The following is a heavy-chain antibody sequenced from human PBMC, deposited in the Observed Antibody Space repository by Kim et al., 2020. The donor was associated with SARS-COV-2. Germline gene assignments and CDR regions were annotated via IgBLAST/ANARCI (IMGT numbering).Heavy chain of an antibody. CDR2: IYHSGST. D-gene: IGHD3-22*01. CDR3: ARGAVSVVVITTPYFDY. V-gene: IGHV4-4*02. J-gene: IGHJ4*02. CDR1: GGSISSSNW. Sequence: SETLSLTCAVSGGSISSSNWWSWVRQPPGKGLEWIGEIYHSGSTNYNPSLKSRVTISVDKSKNQFSLKLSSVTAADTAVYYCARGAVSVVVITTPYFDYWGQGTLVTVSS.